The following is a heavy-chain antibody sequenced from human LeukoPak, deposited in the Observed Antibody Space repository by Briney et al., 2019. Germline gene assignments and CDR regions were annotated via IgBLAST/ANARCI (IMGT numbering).Heavy chain of an antibody. D-gene: IGHD3-10*01. CDR2: MNPNSGNT. J-gene: IGHJ4*02. CDR1: GYTFTSYD. V-gene: IGHV1-8*01. CDR3: ARVEQGSGDQDY. Sequence: ASVKVSCKASGYTFTSYDINWVRQATGQGPEWMGWMNPNSGNTGYAQKFQGRVTMTRNTSISTAYMELSSLRSEDTAVYYCARVEQGSGDQDYWGQGTLVTVSS.